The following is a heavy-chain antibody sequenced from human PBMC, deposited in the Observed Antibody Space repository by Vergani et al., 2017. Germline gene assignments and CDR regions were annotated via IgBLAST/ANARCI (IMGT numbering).Heavy chain of an antibody. J-gene: IGHJ3*02. CDR1: GFTFQAFA. Sequence: VEAGGGLVQPGGSLRLSCTASGFTFQAFAFHWVRQVSGRGLEWVSGIDRNYGVKNGNSFEGRFSISRDNAKKAVFLQMNSLRAEDTALYYCARPNGDGRYAFDIWGQGTMVTVSP. V-gene: IGHV3-9*01. CDR3: ARPNGDGRYAFDI. CDR2: IDRNYGVK. D-gene: IGHD4-17*01.